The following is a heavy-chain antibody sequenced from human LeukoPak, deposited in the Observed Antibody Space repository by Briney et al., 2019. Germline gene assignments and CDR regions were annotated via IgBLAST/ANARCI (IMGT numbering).Heavy chain of an antibody. J-gene: IGHJ4*02. Sequence: PSETLSLTCTVSGGSIRSYYWSWSRQPPGKGLEWIGYTYYSGSTKYNPSLKSRVTISVDTSKNQFSLNVSSVTAADTAVYYCARDSNSGYDFDYWGQGTLVTVSS. CDR1: GGSIRSYY. V-gene: IGHV4-59*12. CDR2: TYYSGST. D-gene: IGHD5-12*01. CDR3: ARDSNSGYDFDY.